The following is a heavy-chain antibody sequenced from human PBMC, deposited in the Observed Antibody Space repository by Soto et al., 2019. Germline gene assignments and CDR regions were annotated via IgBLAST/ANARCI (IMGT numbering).Heavy chain of an antibody. D-gene: IGHD1-1*01. J-gene: IGHJ6*02. CDR3: ARDGNEKRVDYYYGMDV. CDR2: IIPIFGTA. Sequence: QVQLVQSGAEVKKPGSSVKVSCKASGGTFSSYAISWVRQAPGQGLEWMGGIIPIFGTANYAQKFQGRVTITADESTSTAYMEVSRRRSEVTGVYYCARDGNEKRVDYYYGMDVWGQGTTVTVSS. V-gene: IGHV1-69*01. CDR1: GGTFSSYA.